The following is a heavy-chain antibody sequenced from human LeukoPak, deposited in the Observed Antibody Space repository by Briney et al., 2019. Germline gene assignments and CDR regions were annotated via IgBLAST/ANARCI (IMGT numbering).Heavy chain of an antibody. V-gene: IGHV3-74*03. J-gene: IGHJ4*02. D-gene: IGHD2-2*01. CDR2: IESDGRRT. CDR3: ARDWYHAIDY. CDR1: GFTFSSYG. Sequence: GGSLRLSCAASGFTFSSYGMSWVRQAPGKELVWVARIESDGRRTTYAESVKGRFTISRDNAKNTLYLEMNSLRVEDTAVYYCARDWYHAIDYWGQGTLVTVSS.